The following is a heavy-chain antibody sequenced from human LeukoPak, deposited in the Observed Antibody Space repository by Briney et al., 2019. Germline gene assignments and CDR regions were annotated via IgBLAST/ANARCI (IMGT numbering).Heavy chain of an antibody. CDR1: GFTFSSHG. CDR3: AKESGSRSYGAYFPH. D-gene: IGHD6-13*01. J-gene: IGHJ1*01. Sequence: GGSLRLSCAASGFTFSSHGMQWVRQAPGKGLERVAVISYDGSTKYYADSVKGRFTISRDNSKSTLYLQMNSLRAEDTAVYYCAKESGSRSYGAYFPHWGQGTLVTVSS. CDR2: ISYDGSTK. V-gene: IGHV3-30*18.